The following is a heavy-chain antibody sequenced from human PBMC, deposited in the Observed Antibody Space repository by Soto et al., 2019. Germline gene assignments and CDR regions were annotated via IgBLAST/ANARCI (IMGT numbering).Heavy chain of an antibody. D-gene: IGHD4-17*01. CDR3: AAANTVKHRYPLAI. V-gene: IGHV1-18*01. CDR2: ISAYNGNT. Sequence: ASVKVSCKASGYTFTSYGISWVRQAPGQGLEWMGWISAYNGNTNYAQKLQGRVTMTTDTSTSTAYMELRSLRSDDTAVYYCAAANTVKHRYPLAIWGQGTMVTVSS. J-gene: IGHJ3*02. CDR1: GYTFTSYG.